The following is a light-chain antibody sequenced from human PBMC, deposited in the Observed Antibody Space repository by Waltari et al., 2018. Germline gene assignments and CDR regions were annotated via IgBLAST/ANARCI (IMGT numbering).Light chain of an antibody. CDR2: DVS. Sequence: QSALTQPASVSGSPGQSITISCTGTSSDVGASDYVSWYQQHPGKAPKLIISDVSRRPSGVSNRFSGSKSGNTASLTISGLQAEDEADDYCGSKTPGGMVVFGGGTKLAVL. CDR3: GSKTPGGMVV. CDR1: SSDVGASDY. V-gene: IGLV2-14*03. J-gene: IGLJ2*01.